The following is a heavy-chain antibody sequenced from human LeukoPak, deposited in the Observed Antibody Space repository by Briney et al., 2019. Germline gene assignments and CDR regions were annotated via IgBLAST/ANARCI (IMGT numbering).Heavy chain of an antibody. CDR2: IKQDGSET. CDR1: GFTFTNYW. V-gene: IGHV3-7*01. Sequence: GGSLRLSXAASGFTFTNYWMSWVRQAPGKGLEWVSNIKQDGSETFYVDSVKGRFTISRDNAKNSLYLQMNSLRPEDTAVYYCAREGGITMFGVVTNPYYFDYWGQGTLVTVSS. CDR3: AREGGITMFGVVTNPYYFDY. D-gene: IGHD3-3*01. J-gene: IGHJ4*02.